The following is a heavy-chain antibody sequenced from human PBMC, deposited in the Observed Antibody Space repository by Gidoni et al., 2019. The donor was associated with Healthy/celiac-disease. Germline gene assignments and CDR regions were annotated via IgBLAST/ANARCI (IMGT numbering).Heavy chain of an antibody. CDR1: GGTFSSYA. Sequence: QVQLAQSGAEGKKPGSSVKVSCKASGGTFSSYALSWVRQAPGQGLECMGGIIPIFGTANYAQKFQGRVTITADESTSTAYMGLSSLRSEDTAVYYCAGCGHGGDGDYDDYYYYGMDVWGQGTTVTVSS. CDR3: AGCGHGGDGDYDDYYYYGMDV. V-gene: IGHV1-69*01. CDR2: IIPIFGTA. D-gene: IGHD4-17*01. J-gene: IGHJ6*02.